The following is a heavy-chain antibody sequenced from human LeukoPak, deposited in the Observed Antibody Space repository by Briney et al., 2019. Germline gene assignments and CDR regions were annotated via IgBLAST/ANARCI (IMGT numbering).Heavy chain of an antibody. Sequence: SETLSLTCTVSGGSISSYYWSWIRQPPGKGLEWIGSIYYSGSTNYNPSLKSRVTISKGTSKNQFSLKLSSVTAADTAVYYCARDRYSGYDGYYYMDVWGKGTTVTVSS. CDR3: ARDRYSGYDGYYYMDV. CDR1: GGSISSYY. D-gene: IGHD5-12*01. V-gene: IGHV4-59*01. CDR2: IYYSGST. J-gene: IGHJ6*03.